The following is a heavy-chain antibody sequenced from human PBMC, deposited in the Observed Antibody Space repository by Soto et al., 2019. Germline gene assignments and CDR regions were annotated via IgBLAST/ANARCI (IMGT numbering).Heavy chain of an antibody. D-gene: IGHD3-22*01. J-gene: IGHJ6*02. V-gene: IGHV3-48*03. CDR3: ARVWYYDSSGYYYVDYYSMDV. CDR1: GFTFSSYA. Sequence: SLRLSCAASGFTFSSYAMHWVRQAPGKGLEWVSYISSSGSTIYYADSVKGRFTISRDNAKNSLYLQMNSLRAEDTAVYYCARVWYYDSSGYYYVDYYSMDVWGQGTTVTVSS. CDR2: ISSSGSTI.